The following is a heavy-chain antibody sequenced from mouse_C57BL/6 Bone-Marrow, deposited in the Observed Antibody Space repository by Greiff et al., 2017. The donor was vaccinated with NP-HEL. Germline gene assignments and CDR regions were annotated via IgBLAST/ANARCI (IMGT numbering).Heavy chain of an antibody. J-gene: IGHJ3*01. CDR3: ARRDYYGSSYVGFAY. V-gene: IGHV5-17*01. D-gene: IGHD1-1*01. Sequence: EVQGVESGGGLVKPGGSLKLSCAASGFTFSDYGIHWVRQAPEKGLEWVAYISSGSSTIYYADTVKGRFTISRDNAKNTLFLQMTSLRSEDTAMYYCARRDYYGSSYVGFAYWGQGTLVTVSA. CDR1: GFTFSDYG. CDR2: ISSGSSTI.